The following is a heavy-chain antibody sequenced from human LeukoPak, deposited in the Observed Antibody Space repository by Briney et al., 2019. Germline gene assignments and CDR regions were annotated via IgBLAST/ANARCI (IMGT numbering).Heavy chain of an antibody. D-gene: IGHD3-22*01. V-gene: IGHV3-74*01. CDR2: INGDGTST. CDR3: AKAGQTYYYDSSGYYLTFLGY. J-gene: IGHJ4*02. Sequence: GGSLRLSCAASGFTLSTYWMHWVRRAPGEGLVWVSRINGDGTSTPYADSVKGRFTISRDNAKNTLYLQMNSLRAEDTAVYYCAKAGQTYYYDSSGYYLTFLGYWGQGTLVTVSS. CDR1: GFTLSTYW.